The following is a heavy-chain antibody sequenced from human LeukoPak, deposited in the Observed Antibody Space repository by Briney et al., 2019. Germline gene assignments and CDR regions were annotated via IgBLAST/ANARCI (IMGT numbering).Heavy chain of an antibody. CDR2: ISSSSSYI. D-gene: IGHD6-6*01. CDR3: ARDKYSSSSIPLGY. Sequence: GGSLRLSCAASGFTFSSYSMNWVRQAPGKGLEWVSSISSSSSYIYYADSVKGRFTISRDNAKNSLYLQMNSRRAEDTAVYYCARDKYSSSSIPLGYWGQGTLVTVSS. V-gene: IGHV3-21*01. CDR1: GFTFSSYS. J-gene: IGHJ4*02.